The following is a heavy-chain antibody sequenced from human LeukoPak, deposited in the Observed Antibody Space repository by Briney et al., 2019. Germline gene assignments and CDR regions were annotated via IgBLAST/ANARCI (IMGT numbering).Heavy chain of an antibody. CDR2: IYYSGST. CDR1: GGSISSSSYY. V-gene: IGHV4-39*07. Sequence: PSETLSLTCTVSGGSISSSSYYWGWIRQPPGKGLEWIGSIYYSGSTYYNPSLKSRVTISVDTSKNQFSLKLSSVTAADTAVYYCARVLLCFGGGDFDYWGQGTLVTVSS. J-gene: IGHJ4*02. CDR3: ARVLLCFGGGDFDY. D-gene: IGHD3-10*01.